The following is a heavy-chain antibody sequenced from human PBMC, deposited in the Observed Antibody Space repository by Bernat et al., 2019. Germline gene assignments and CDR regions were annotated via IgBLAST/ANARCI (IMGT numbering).Heavy chain of an antibody. V-gene: IGHV3-74*01. J-gene: IGHJ4*02. CDR1: GFTFSNYN. CDR2: INGDESST. CDR3: AKYFGSGTYGLDY. D-gene: IGHD3-10*01. Sequence: EVQLVESGGGLVQPGGSLRLSCAASGFTFSNYNIHWVRQAPGKGLVWVSRINGDESSTTYADSVKGRFTISRDNAKNTLYLQMNSLRADDTAVYYCAKYFGSGTYGLDYWGQGTLVTVSS.